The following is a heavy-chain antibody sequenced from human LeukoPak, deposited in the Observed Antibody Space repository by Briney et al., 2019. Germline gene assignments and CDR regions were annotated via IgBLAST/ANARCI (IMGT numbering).Heavy chain of an antibody. J-gene: IGHJ4*02. Sequence: KPSDTLSLTCTVSGGSISSYYWSWLRQPPGKGLEWIGYIYYSGSTNYNPSLKSRVTISVDTSKNQFSLKLSSVTAADTAVYYCASHCYDSSGDFDYWGQGTLVTVSS. CDR1: GGSISSYY. CDR3: ASHCYDSSGDFDY. D-gene: IGHD3-22*01. CDR2: IYYSGST. V-gene: IGHV4-59*07.